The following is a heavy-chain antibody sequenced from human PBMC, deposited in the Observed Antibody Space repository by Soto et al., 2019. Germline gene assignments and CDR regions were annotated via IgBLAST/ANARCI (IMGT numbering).Heavy chain of an antibody. V-gene: IGHV3-23*01. Sequence: EVQLLESGGGLVQPGGSLRLSCAASGFTFTSYAMNWVRQAPGKGLEWVSVISGSGGSTYYADSVKGRFTISRDNSKNTLYLQMNSLRAEDTAVYYCAKRTTGGYFDLWGRGTLVTVSS. J-gene: IGHJ2*01. CDR3: AKRTTGGYFDL. CDR2: ISGSGGST. CDR1: GFTFTSYA.